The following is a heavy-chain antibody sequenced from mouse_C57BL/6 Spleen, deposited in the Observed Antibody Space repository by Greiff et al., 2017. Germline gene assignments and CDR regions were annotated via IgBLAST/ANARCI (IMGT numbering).Heavy chain of an antibody. CDR1: GYTFTSYW. CDR2: IDPSDSYT. Sequence: VQLQQPGAELVMPGASVKLSCKASGYTFTSYWMHWVKQRPGQGLEWIGEIDPSDSYTNYNQKFKGKSTLTVDKSSSTAYMQLSSLTSEDSAVYYCANLGGDFDYWGQGTTLTVSS. V-gene: IGHV1-69*01. J-gene: IGHJ2*01. CDR3: ANLGGDFDY. D-gene: IGHD4-1*01.